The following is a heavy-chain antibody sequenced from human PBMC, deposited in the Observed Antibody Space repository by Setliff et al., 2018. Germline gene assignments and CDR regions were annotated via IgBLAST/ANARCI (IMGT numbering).Heavy chain of an antibody. V-gene: IGHV3-48*02. D-gene: IGHD7-27*01. CDR1: GFTFSSDP. J-gene: IGHJ4*02. CDR2: IRNDGATT. CDR3: VRDLHWVFDY. Sequence: GGSLRLSCAASGFTFSSDPMNWVRQAPGKRLEWLSNIRNDGATTSYADSVNGRFTISRDHVKNSLFLQMNSLTDEYTAVYYCVRDLHWVFDYWGLGPLVTGSA.